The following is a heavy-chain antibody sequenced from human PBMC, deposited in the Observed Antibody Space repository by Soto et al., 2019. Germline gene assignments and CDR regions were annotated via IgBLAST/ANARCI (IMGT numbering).Heavy chain of an antibody. V-gene: IGHV3-73*01. Sequence: GGSLRLSCAASGFTFSGSAMHWVRQASGKGLEWVGRIRSKANSYATAYAASVKGRFTISRDDSKNTAYLQMNSLKTEDTAVYYCIASPGGYESNNYYYYYMAVWGKGTTVTVSS. D-gene: IGHD5-12*01. CDR3: IASPGGYESNNYYYYYMAV. CDR1: GFTFSGSA. J-gene: IGHJ6*03. CDR2: IRSKANSYAT.